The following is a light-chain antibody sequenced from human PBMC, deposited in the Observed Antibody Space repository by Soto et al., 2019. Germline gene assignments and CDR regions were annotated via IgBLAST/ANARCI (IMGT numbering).Light chain of an antibody. CDR3: QQYSIWPYT. CDR1: QSVSSN. J-gene: IGKJ2*01. Sequence: EIVMTQSPATLSVSPGERATLSCRASQSVSSNLAWYQQKPGQAPRLLIYGASTRATGIPARFSGSGSGTEFTLTIGSLQSEDFAVYYCQQYSIWPYTFGQGTKLEI. V-gene: IGKV3-15*01. CDR2: GAS.